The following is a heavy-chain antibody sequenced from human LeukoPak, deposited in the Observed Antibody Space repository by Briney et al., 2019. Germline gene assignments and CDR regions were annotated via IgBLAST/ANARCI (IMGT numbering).Heavy chain of an antibody. J-gene: IGHJ4*02. V-gene: IGHV4-61*02. CDR3: ARVVGTYYYDSSGYYPDY. CDR1: GGSISSGDYY. Sequence: SETLSLTCTVSGGSISSGDYYWSWIRQPAGKGLEWIGRIYASGSANYNPSLKSRVTISVDTSKNQFPLKLSSVTAADTAVYYCARVVGTYYYDSSGYYPDYWGQGTLVTVSS. CDR2: IYASGSA. D-gene: IGHD3-22*01.